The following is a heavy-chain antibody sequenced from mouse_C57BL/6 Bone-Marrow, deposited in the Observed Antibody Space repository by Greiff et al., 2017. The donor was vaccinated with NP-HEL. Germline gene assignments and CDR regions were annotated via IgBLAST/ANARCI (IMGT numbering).Heavy chain of an antibody. CDR3: TRDGWFPAWFAY. V-gene: IGHV1-5*01. D-gene: IGHD2-3*01. CDR1: GYTFTSYW. Sequence: EVQLQQSGTVLARPRASVKMSCKTSGYTFTSYWMHWVKQRPGQGLEWIGAIYPGNSDTSYNQKFKGKAKLTAVTSASTAYMELSSLTNEDSAVYYCTRDGWFPAWFAYWGQGTLVTVSA. CDR2: IYPGNSDT. J-gene: IGHJ3*01.